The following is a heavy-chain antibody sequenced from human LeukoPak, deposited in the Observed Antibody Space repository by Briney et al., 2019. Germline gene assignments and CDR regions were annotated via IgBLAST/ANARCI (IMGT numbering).Heavy chain of an antibody. Sequence: GGSLRLSCAASGFTFSSYAMDWVRQAPGQGLKWVSAVGTSADTYYADSVRGRFTISRDNSKNTLYLQMDSLRAADTAVYYCARSPPTYCTDGGCYSALLSDYWGLGILVTVSS. D-gene: IGHD2-15*01. CDR2: VGTSADT. CDR1: GFTFSSYA. CDR3: ARSPPTYCTDGGCYSALLSDY. V-gene: IGHV3-23*01. J-gene: IGHJ4*02.